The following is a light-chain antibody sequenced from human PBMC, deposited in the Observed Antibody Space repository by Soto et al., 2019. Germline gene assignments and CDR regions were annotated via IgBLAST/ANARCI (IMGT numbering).Light chain of an antibody. Sequence: EVVLTQSPGTLSLSPGERATLSCRASQSVRSSYLAWYQQKAGQAPWLLIYGASSRATGIPDRFSGSGSGTDFTLTINRLAPEDFAVYYCQQYGASPLTFGGGTKVEIK. CDR2: GAS. J-gene: IGKJ4*01. CDR1: QSVRSSY. V-gene: IGKV3-20*01. CDR3: QQYGASPLT.